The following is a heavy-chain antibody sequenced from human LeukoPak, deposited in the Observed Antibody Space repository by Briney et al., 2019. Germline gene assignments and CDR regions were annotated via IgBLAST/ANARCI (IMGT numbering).Heavy chain of an antibody. CDR1: GGSFSGYY. CDR2: INHSGST. D-gene: IGHD6-19*01. CDR3: ARVMAGTINY. Sequence: SETPSLTCAVYGGSFSGYYWSWIRQPPGKGLEWIGEINHSGSTNYNPSLKSRVTISVDTSKNQFSLKLSSVTAADTAVYYCARVMAGTINYWGQGTLVTVSS. J-gene: IGHJ4*02. V-gene: IGHV4-34*01.